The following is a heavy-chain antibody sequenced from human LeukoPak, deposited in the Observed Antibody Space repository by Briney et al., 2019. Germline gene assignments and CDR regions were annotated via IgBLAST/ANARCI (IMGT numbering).Heavy chain of an antibody. Sequence: PSQTLSLTCTVSGGSISGGAYYWSWIRQHPGKGLEWIAYIFYSGNTYYNPSLKSRVTISVDTSKHQFSLKLSSVTAADTAVYYCAAYYYDSSGYLWGQGTVVTVSS. CDR1: GGSISGGAYY. J-gene: IGHJ4*02. CDR2: IFYSGNT. D-gene: IGHD3-22*01. V-gene: IGHV4-31*03. CDR3: AAYYYDSSGYL.